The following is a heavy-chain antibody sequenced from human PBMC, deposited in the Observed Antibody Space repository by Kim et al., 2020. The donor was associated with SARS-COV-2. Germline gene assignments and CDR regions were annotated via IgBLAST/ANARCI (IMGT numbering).Heavy chain of an antibody. D-gene: IGHD3-9*01. J-gene: IGHJ4*02. CDR3: ARASDILTGYYKGTYFDY. V-gene: IGHV3-21*01. CDR1: GFTFSSYS. CDR2: ISSSSSYI. Sequence: GGSLRLSCAASGFTFSSYSMNWVRQAPGKGLEWVSSISSSSSYIYYADSVKGRFTISRDNAKNSLYLQMNSLRAEDTAVYYCARASDILTGYYKGTYFDYWGQGTLVTVSS.